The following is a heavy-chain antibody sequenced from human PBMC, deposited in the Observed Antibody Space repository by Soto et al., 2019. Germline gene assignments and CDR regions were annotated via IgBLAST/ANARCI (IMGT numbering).Heavy chain of an antibody. CDR3: VRENYYYGMDV. CDR2: IKSGGNT. CDR1: GFTVSTDW. J-gene: IGHJ6*02. Sequence: QPGGSLRLSCAASGFTVSTDWMYWVRQAPGKGLEWISVIKSGGNTNYADSVEGRFSISRDNSKNTVYLQMNSLRGEDTAVYYCVRENYYYGMDVWGQGTTVTVSS. V-gene: IGHV3-66*01.